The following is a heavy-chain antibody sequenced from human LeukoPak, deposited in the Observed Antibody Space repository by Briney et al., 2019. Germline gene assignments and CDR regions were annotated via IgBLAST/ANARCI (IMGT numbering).Heavy chain of an antibody. CDR3: ARDIRNDILTGGGWFDP. D-gene: IGHD3-9*01. CDR1: GGSFSGYY. CDR2: INHSGST. Sequence: PSETLSLTCAVYGGSFSGYYWSWIRQPPGKGLEWIGEINHSGSTYYNPSLKSRVTISVDTSKNQFSLKLSSVTAADTAVYYCARDIRNDILTGGGWFDPWGQGTLVTVSS. J-gene: IGHJ5*02. V-gene: IGHV4-34*01.